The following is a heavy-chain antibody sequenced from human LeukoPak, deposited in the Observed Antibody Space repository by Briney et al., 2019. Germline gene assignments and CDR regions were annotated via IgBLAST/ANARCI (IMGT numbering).Heavy chain of an antibody. CDR2: IIPILGIA. CDR3: AAQVPPFGFLFDY. V-gene: IGHV1-69*02. CDR1: GGTFSSYT. J-gene: IGHJ4*02. Sequence: GASVKVSCKASGGTFSSYTISWVRQAPGQGLEWMGRIIPILGIANYARKFQGRVTITADKSTSTAYMELSSLRSEDTAVYYCAAQVPPFGFLFDYWGQGTLVTVSS. D-gene: IGHD2-2*01.